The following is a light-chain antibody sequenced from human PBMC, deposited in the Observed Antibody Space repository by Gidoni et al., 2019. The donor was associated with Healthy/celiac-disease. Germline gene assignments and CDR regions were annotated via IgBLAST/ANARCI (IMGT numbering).Light chain of an antibody. CDR2: GAS. Sequence: EIVMTQSPATLSVSPGERATLSCRASQSVSSNLAWYQQKPGQAPRLLSYGASTRATGIPARFSGSGSGTEFTLTISSLQSEDFAVYYCQQYNNWPPLTTFXPXTKVDIK. V-gene: IGKV3-15*01. CDR1: QSVSSN. CDR3: QQYNNWPPLTT. J-gene: IGKJ3*01.